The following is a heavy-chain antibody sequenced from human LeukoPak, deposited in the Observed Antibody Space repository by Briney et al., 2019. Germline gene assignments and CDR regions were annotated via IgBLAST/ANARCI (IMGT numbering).Heavy chain of an antibody. CDR2: ISSSGSTI. Sequence: GGSLRLSCAASGFTFSDYYMSWIRQAPGKGLEWVSYISSSGSTIYYADSVKGRFTISRDNAKNSLYLQMNSLRAEDTAVYYCARDARPDYYYYSMDVWGQGTTVTVSS. CDR1: GFTFSDYY. J-gene: IGHJ6*02. CDR3: ARDARPDYYYYSMDV. V-gene: IGHV3-11*01.